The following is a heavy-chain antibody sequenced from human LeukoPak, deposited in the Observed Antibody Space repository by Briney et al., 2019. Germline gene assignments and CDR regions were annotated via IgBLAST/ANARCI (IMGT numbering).Heavy chain of an antibody. CDR1: GFTFSSYG. CDR3: ARDSHDYGDSDAFDI. CDR2: IWYDGSNK. D-gene: IGHD4-17*01. J-gene: IGHJ3*02. V-gene: IGHV3-33*01. Sequence: PGGSLRLSCAASGFTFSSYGMHWVRQAPGKGPEWVAVIWYDGSNKYYADSVKGRFTISRDNSKNTLYLQMNSLRAEDTAVYYCARDSHDYGDSDAFDIWGQGTMVTVSS.